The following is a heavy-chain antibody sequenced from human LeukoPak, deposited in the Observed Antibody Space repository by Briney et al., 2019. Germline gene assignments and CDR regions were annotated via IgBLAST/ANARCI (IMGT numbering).Heavy chain of an antibody. Sequence: GRSLRLSCAASGFTFDDYAMHWVRQAPGKGLEWVSGISWNSGSIGYEDSVKGRFTISRDNAKISLYLQMNSLRAEDTALYYCAKSMVRGVIITLDYWGQGTLVTVSS. V-gene: IGHV3-9*01. CDR2: ISWNSGSI. CDR3: AKSMVRGVIITLDY. CDR1: GFTFDDYA. J-gene: IGHJ4*02. D-gene: IGHD3-10*01.